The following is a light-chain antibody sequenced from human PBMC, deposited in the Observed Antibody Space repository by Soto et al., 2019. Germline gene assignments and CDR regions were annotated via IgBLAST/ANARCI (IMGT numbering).Light chain of an antibody. CDR2: EVN. CDR3: SSYAGPITFYV. V-gene: IGLV2-8*01. Sequence: QSALTQPPSASGSPGQSVAISCTGTSSDVGGYNYVSWYQQHPGKAPKLMIYEVNKRPAGVSKRFSGSRSGDTASLTISGLQAEDEADYYCSSYAGPITFYVFGTGTKVTVL. J-gene: IGLJ1*01. CDR1: SSDVGGYNY.